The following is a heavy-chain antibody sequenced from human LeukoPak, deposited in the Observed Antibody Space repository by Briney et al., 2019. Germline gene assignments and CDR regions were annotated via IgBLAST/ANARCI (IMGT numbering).Heavy chain of an antibody. J-gene: IGHJ6*02. V-gene: IGHV3-33*08. D-gene: IGHD2-15*01. CDR3: ARVSCTGGSCKPYSYYDMDV. CDR2: IWYDGSDK. Sequence: PGGSLRLSCAASGFSVSNNYMSWVRQAPGKGLEWVAIIWYDGSDKYYADSVKGRFTISRDNSKNTLYLQMNSLRAEDTAVYYCARVSCTGGSCKPYSYYDMDVWGQGTTVTVSS. CDR1: GFSVSNNY.